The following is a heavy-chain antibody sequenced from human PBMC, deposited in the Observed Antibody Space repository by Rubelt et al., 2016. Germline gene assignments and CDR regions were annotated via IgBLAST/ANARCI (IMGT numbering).Heavy chain of an antibody. D-gene: IGHD1-26*01. Sequence: GSLRLSCAASGFTFTTYWMSWVRQAPGKGLEWVANINQDGSEKYYVDSVRGRFTISRDNSRNTLYLQMNSLRVEDTAIYYCAKTYRWELLRGRPNWFDSWGQGTLVTVSS. V-gene: IGHV3-7*03. CDR3: AKTYRWELLRGRPNWFDS. CDR2: INQDGSEK. CDR1: GFTFTTYW. J-gene: IGHJ5*01.